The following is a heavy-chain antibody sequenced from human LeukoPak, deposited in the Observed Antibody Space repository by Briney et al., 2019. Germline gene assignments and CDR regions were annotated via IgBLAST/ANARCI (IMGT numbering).Heavy chain of an antibody. V-gene: IGHV3-48*03. CDR3: ARADPYGDSTPDF. D-gene: IGHD4-17*01. CDR1: GFTFSRYE. J-gene: IGHJ4*02. CDR2: ISSSGSSI. Sequence: PGGSLRLSCAASGFTFSRYEMNWVRQAPGKGLEWVSYISSSGSSIYYADSVKGRFTIFRDNAKKSLYLQMKSLRAEDTAVYYCARADPYGDSTPDFWGQGTPVTVSS.